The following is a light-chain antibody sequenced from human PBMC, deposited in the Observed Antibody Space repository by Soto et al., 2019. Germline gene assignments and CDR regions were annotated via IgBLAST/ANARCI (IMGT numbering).Light chain of an antibody. J-gene: IGLJ3*02. CDR3: QSYDISLSGWV. V-gene: IGLV1-40*01. CDR2: RDS. Sequence: QSVLTQPPSVSGAPGQTVTISCTGSSSNIGARYDVHWYRPLPGTAPQLLIYRDSNRPSGVPDRFSGSKSGTSGSLAITVLQAEYDADYYCQSYDISLSGWVFGGGTKLTVL. CDR1: SSNIGARYD.